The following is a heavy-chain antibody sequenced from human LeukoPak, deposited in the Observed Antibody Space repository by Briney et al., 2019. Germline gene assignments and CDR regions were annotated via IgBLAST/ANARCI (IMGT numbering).Heavy chain of an antibody. CDR1: GGSISSGGYY. J-gene: IGHJ6*02. CDR3: ARDRGSTVNNGMDV. D-gene: IGHD4-17*01. Sequence: PSQTLSLTCTVSGGSISSGGYYWSWIRQHPGKGLEWIGYIYYSGSTYYNPSLKSRVTISVDTSKNQFSLKLSPVTAADTAVYYCARDRGSTVNNGMDVWGQGTTVSVSS. V-gene: IGHV4-31*03. CDR2: IYYSGST.